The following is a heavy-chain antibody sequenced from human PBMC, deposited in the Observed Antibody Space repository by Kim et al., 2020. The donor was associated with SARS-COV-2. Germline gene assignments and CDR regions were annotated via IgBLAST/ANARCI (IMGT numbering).Heavy chain of an antibody. CDR2: IWYDGSNK. J-gene: IGHJ3*02. D-gene: IGHD3-10*01. CDR1: GFTFSSYG. V-gene: IGHV3-33*01. CDR3: ARGRSTLVRGRAFDI. Sequence: GGSLRLSCAASGFTFSSYGMHWVRQAPGKGLEWVAVIWYDGSNKYYADSVKGRFTISRDNSKKTLYLQMNSLRAEDTAVYYCARGRSTLVRGRAFDIWGQGTMVTVSS.